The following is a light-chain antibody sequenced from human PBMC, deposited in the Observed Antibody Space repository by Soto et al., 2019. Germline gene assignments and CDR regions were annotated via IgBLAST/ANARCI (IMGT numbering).Light chain of an antibody. CDR3: QQYYLIPHT. CDR1: QSVLYNSNNYNY. V-gene: IGKV4-1*01. CDR2: WAS. Sequence: DIVMTQSPDSLAVSLGERASINCKSSQSVLYNSNNYNYLAWYQQKPGQPPKLLIYWASTRESGVPDRFSGSGSVTDFTLNISSLQAEDVAVYYCQQYYLIPHTFGQGTKLEIK. J-gene: IGKJ2*01.